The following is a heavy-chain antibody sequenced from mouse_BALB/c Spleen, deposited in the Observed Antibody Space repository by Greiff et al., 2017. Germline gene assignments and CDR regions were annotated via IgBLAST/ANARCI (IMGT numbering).Heavy chain of an antibody. D-gene: IGHD1-1*01. V-gene: IGHV5-17*02. Sequence: EVQLVESGGGLVQPGGSRKLSCAASGFTFSSFGMHWVRQAPEKGLEWVAYISSGSSTIYYADTVKGRFTISRDNPKNTLFLQMTSLRSEDTAMYYCARRGNYYGSSYYFDYWGQGTTLTVSS. CDR2: ISSGSSTI. J-gene: IGHJ2*01. CDR1: GFTFSSFG. CDR3: ARRGNYYGSSYYFDY.